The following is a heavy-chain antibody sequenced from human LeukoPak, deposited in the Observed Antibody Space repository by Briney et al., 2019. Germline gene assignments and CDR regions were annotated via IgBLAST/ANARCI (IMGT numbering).Heavy chain of an antibody. J-gene: IGHJ6*02. Sequence: GGSLRLSCAASGFTFDDYAMHWVRQAPGKGLEWVSLISWDGGSTYYADSVKGRFTISRDNSKNSLYLQMNSLRAEDTALYYCAKDSWFGELSTNYYGMDVWGQGTTVTVSS. V-gene: IGHV3-43D*03. CDR1: GFTFDDYA. CDR3: AKDSWFGELSTNYYGMDV. CDR2: ISWDGGST. D-gene: IGHD3-10*01.